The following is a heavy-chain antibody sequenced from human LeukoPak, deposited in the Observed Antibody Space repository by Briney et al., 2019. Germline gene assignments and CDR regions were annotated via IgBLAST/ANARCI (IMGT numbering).Heavy chain of an antibody. CDR2: ISNDGSRK. Sequence: QTGGPLRLSCAPSGFTFSRHGMHWVRQAPGKGLEWVAIISNDGSRKYYAHSVEGRFTISRDNSKNTLYLQMDSLRAEDTAVYYCARDRAWNYFDYWGQGTLVTVSS. J-gene: IGHJ4*02. D-gene: IGHD3-3*01. CDR3: ARDRAWNYFDY. V-gene: IGHV3-30*03. CDR1: GFTFSRHG.